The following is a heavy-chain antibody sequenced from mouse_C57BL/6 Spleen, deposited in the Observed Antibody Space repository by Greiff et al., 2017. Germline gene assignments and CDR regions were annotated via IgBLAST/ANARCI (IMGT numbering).Heavy chain of an antibody. V-gene: IGHV1-15*01. CDR3: TRRGSSLFDY. D-gene: IGHD1-1*01. CDR1: GYTFTDYE. Sequence: QVQLQQSGAELVRPGASVTLSCKASGYTFTDYEMHWVKQTPVHGLEWIGAIDPETGGTAYNQKFKGKAILTADKSSSTAYMELRSLTSEDSAVYYCTRRGSSLFDYWGQGTTLTVSS. J-gene: IGHJ2*01. CDR2: IDPETGGT.